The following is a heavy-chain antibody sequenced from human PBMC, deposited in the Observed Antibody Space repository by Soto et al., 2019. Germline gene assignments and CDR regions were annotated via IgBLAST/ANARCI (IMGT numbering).Heavy chain of an antibody. CDR3: STGGYFFDY. CDR1: GFTFSNAW. J-gene: IGHJ4*02. D-gene: IGHD3-22*01. CDR2: IKSKVDGGTT. Sequence: EVQMVESGGALVKPGGSLRLSCAASGFTFSNAWMNWVRQAPGKGLQWVGRIKSKVDGGTTDYLAPVRGRFTISRDDSKNTVYLQMSSLNSDDTAIYYCSTGGYFFDYWGQGALVTVSS. V-gene: IGHV3-15*07.